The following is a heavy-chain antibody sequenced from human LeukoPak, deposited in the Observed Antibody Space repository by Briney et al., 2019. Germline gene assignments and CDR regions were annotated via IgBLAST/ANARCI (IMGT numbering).Heavy chain of an antibody. CDR2: IYTSGTTT. J-gene: IGHJ6*03. CDR1: GDPINSGVYY. CDR3: ARAKKRSGRSRNFYLDV. Sequence: SDTLSLTCTVSGDPINSGVYYWNWIRQPAGKGLEWMGHIYTSGTTTNSNPSLKSRVPISLDTSKNHYSLKLSSVTAADTAVYYCARAKKRSGRSRNFYLDVWGKGTTVTVSS. V-gene: IGHV4-61*09. D-gene: IGHD1-26*01.